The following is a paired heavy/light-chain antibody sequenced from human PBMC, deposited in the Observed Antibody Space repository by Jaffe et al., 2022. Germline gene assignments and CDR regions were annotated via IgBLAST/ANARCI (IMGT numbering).Light chain of an antibody. CDR3: QQYNGWPPHT. CDR2: GAS. Sequence: EIVMTQSPATLSVPPGERATLSCRASQSVSSNLAWYQQRPGQAPRLLIYGASTRATGIPARFSGSGSGTEFTLTISSLQSEDSAIYYCQQYNGWPPHTFGQGTKLEIK. CDR1: QSVSSN. J-gene: IGKJ2*01. V-gene: IGKV3-15*01.
Heavy chain of an antibody. J-gene: IGHJ4*02. V-gene: IGHV3-23*01. D-gene: IGHD3-3*01. CDR1: GFSFSRYA. Sequence: EVQVLESGGGLVQPGGSLRLSCAASGFSFSRYAMSWVRQAPGKGLEWVSVISGSGEATYYADSVKGRFTISRDNSKNTLYLQMNSLRAEDTAIYYCAKDQGTITIFGVAYFDYWGQGTLVTVSS. CDR3: AKDQGTITIFGVAYFDY. CDR2: ISGSGEAT.